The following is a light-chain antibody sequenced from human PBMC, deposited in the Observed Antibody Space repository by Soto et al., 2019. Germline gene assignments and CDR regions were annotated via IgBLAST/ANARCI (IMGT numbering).Light chain of an antibody. CDR1: QSISNH. Sequence: DIERTQSPSSMSASVEDRVIITCRASQSISNHLNWYQQKPGKDPKLLIYAASSLQSGVPSRFSGSGSGTDFTLTISSLQPEDFATYECQQRYSTTHTFGQGTRLEI. CDR2: AAS. CDR3: QQRYSTTHT. V-gene: IGKV1-39*01. J-gene: IGKJ5*01.